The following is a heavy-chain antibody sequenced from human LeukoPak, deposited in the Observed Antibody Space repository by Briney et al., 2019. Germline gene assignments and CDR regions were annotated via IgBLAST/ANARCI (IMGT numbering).Heavy chain of an antibody. D-gene: IGHD3-16*02. Sequence: PSETLSLTCTVSGGSISSYYWSWIRQPPGKGLEWIGYIYYSGSTNYNPSLKSRVTISVDTSKNQFSLKLSSVTAADTAVYYCARYDYVWGSYRLSEPMRGFDYWGRGTLVTVSS. CDR3: ARYDYVWGSYRLSEPMRGFDY. CDR1: GGSISSYY. J-gene: IGHJ4*02. CDR2: IYYSGST. V-gene: IGHV4-59*08.